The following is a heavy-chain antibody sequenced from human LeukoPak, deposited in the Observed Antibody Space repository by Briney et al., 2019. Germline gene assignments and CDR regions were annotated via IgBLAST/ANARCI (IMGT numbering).Heavy chain of an antibody. V-gene: IGHV3-30*18. D-gene: IGHD2-2*01. CDR1: GFTFSSYG. CDR2: ISYDGSNK. Sequence: GGSLRLSCAASGFTFSSYGMHWVRQAPGKGLEWVAVISYDGSNKYYADSVKGQFTISRDNSKNTLYLQMNSLRAEDTAVYYCAKDPSSCNIVVVPAALDYWGQGTLVTVSS. J-gene: IGHJ4*02. CDR3: AKDPSSCNIVVVPAALDY.